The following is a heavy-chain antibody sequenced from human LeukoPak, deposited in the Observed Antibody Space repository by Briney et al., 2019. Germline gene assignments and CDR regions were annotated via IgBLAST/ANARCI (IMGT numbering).Heavy chain of an antibody. CDR3: AGGGSRLGI. CDR1: GGSFSGYY. CDR2: INHSGST. J-gene: IGHJ3*02. Sequence: SETLSLTCAVYGGSFSGYYWSWIRQPPGKGLEWIGEINHSGSTNYNPSLKSRVTISVDTSKNQFSLKLSSVTAADTAVYYCAGGGSRLGIWGQGTMVTVSS. V-gene: IGHV4-34*01.